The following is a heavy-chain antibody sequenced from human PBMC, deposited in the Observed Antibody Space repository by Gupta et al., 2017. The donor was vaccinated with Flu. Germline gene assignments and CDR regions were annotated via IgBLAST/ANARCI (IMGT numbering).Heavy chain of an antibody. J-gene: IGHJ4*02. D-gene: IGHD5-12*01. CDR3: ARAYDGRWLRRALGIDY. Sequence: GLEWIGEINHSGSTNYNPSLKSRVTISVDTSKNQFSLKLSSVTAADTAVYYCARAYDGRWLRRALGIDYWGQGTLVTVSS. CDR2: INHSGST. V-gene: IGHV4-34*01.